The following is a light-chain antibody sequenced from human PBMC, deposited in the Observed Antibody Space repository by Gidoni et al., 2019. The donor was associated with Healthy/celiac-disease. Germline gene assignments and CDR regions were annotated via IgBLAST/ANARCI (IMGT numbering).Light chain of an antibody. J-gene: IGKJ1*01. Sequence: DIQMTQSPSTLSASVGDRVTITCRASQSLSSWLAWYQQKPGKDPKLLIYKASSLERGVPSRFSGSGSGTEFTLTISSLRPDDFATYYCQQYNSYSETFGQXTKVEIK. CDR1: QSLSSW. V-gene: IGKV1-5*03. CDR2: KAS. CDR3: QQYNSYSET.